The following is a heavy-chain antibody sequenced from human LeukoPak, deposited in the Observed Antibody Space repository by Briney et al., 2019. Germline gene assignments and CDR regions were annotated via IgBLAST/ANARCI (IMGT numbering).Heavy chain of an antibody. D-gene: IGHD2-2*01. Sequence: GGSLRLSCAASGFTFSSYAMSWVRQAPGKGLEWVSATGSGGVTTYYADSVKGRFTISRDNSKNTLYLQMNSLRAGDTAVYYCAKDGQYSTSWSPFDYWGQGTLVTVSS. CDR3: AKDGQYSTSWSPFDY. V-gene: IGHV3-23*01. J-gene: IGHJ4*02. CDR1: GFTFSSYA. CDR2: TGSGGVTT.